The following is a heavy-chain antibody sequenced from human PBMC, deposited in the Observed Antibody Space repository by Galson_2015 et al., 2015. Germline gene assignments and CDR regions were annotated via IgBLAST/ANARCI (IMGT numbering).Heavy chain of an antibody. V-gene: IGHV3-30-3*01. D-gene: IGHD3-22*01. CDR1: GFTFSSYA. J-gene: IGHJ3*02. CDR3: ARAEYYYDSSGYYWVDAFDI. CDR2: ISYDGSNK. Sequence: SLRLSCAASGFTFSSYAMHWVRQAPGKGLEWVAVISYDGSNKYYADSVKGRFTISRDNSKNTLYLQMNSLRAEDTAVYYCARAEYYYDSSGYYWVDAFDIWGQGTMVTVSS.